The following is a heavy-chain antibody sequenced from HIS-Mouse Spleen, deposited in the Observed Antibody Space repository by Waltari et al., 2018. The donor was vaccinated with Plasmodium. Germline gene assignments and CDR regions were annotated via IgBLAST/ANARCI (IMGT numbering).Heavy chain of an antibody. CDR2: IDWDDDK. D-gene: IGHD6-6*01. V-gene: IGHV2-70*15. CDR3: ARHKKRGQLVRGYFDY. CDR1: GFSLRTSGMC. Sequence: QVTLRESGPALVKPTQTLTLTCTFSGFSLRTSGMCVSWIRQPPGKALEWLARIDWDDDKYYSTSPKTRLTISKDTSKNQVVLTMTNMDPVDTATYYCARHKKRGQLVRGYFDYWGQGTLVTVSS. J-gene: IGHJ4*02.